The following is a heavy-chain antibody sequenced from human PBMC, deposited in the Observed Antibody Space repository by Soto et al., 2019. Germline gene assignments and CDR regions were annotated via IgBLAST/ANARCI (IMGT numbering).Heavy chain of an antibody. Sequence: SETLSLTCTVSGDSISAYSWIWVRQPPGKGLEWIGNIHYNGNTKYNPSLKSRVTMSVDTSKNQFSLKLISVTAADTAKYFCGGDCYWLDFWGQGTLVTVSS. CDR1: GDSISAYS. CDR2: IHYNGNT. CDR3: GGDCYWLDF. J-gene: IGHJ4*02. D-gene: IGHD2-21*02. V-gene: IGHV4-59*01.